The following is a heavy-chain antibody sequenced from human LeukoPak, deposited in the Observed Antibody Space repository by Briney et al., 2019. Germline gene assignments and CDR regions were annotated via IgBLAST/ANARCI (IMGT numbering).Heavy chain of an antibody. D-gene: IGHD1-26*01. CDR3: AKGIVGATTRMPFDY. CDR1: GFTFSSYA. V-gene: IGHV3-23*01. CDR2: ISGSGGST. J-gene: IGHJ4*02. Sequence: GGSLRLSCAASGFTFSSYAMSWVRQAPGKGLEWVSAISGSGGSTYYADSVKGRFTISRDNSKKMLYLQMNSLRAEDTAVYYCAKGIVGATTRMPFDYWGQGTLVTVSS.